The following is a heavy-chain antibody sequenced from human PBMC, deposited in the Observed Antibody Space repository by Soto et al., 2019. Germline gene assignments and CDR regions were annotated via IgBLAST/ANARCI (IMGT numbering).Heavy chain of an antibody. CDR3: EREVSKYSGYDFDY. Sequence: EVQLVESGGGLVKPGGSLRLSCAASGFTFSSYSMNWVRQATGKGLEWVSSISSSSSYIYYADSVKGRFTISRDNAKNSLYLQMNSLRAEDTAVYYCEREVSKYSGYDFDYWGQGTLVTVSS. CDR2: ISSSSSYI. D-gene: IGHD5-12*01. J-gene: IGHJ4*02. CDR1: GFTFSSYS. V-gene: IGHV3-21*01.